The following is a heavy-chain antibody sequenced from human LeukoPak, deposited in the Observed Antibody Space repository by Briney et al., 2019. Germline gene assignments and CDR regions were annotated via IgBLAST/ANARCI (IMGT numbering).Heavy chain of an antibody. J-gene: IGHJ4*02. CDR1: GFTFSSFA. CDR3: ARDVSYNSLDY. CDR2: ITGSGYDT. V-gene: IGHV3-23*01. D-gene: IGHD6-13*01. Sequence: GGSLRLSCAASGFTFSSFAMSWVRQAPGKGLEWLSVITGSGYDTNSADSVKGRFTISRDNSKNTLYLEMNSLRAEDTAVYYCARDVSYNSLDYWGQGTLVTVSS.